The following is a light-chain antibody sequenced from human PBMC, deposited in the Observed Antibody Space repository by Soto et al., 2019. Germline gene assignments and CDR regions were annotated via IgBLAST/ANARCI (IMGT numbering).Light chain of an antibody. CDR1: QSVSSY. J-gene: IGKJ3*01. V-gene: IGKV3-11*01. Sequence: EIVLTQSPATLSLSPGERATLSCRASQSVSSYLAWYQQKPGQAPRLLIYDASNRATSIPARFSGSGSGTDFTPTISSLEPEDFAVYYCQQRSNWPPRFTFGPGTKVDIK. CDR2: DAS. CDR3: QQRSNWPPRFT.